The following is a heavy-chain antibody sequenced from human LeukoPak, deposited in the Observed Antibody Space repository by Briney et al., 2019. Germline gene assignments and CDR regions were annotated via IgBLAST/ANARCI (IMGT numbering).Heavy chain of an antibody. CDR1: GGTFSSYA. J-gene: IGHJ4*02. CDR3: ARDSGSHSPYFDY. Sequence: SVKVSCKASGGTFSSYAISWVRQAPGQGLELMGRIIPIFGIANYAQKFQGRVTITADKSTSTAYMELSSLRSEDTAVYYCARDSGSHSPYFDYWGQGTLVTVSS. D-gene: IGHD1-26*01. CDR2: IIPIFGIA. V-gene: IGHV1-69*04.